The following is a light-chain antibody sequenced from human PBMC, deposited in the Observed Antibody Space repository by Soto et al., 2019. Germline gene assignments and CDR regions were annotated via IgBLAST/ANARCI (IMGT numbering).Light chain of an antibody. CDR1: SSNIGNNF. CDR2: ENN. CDR3: EAWDHSLSAGV. V-gene: IGLV1-51*02. Sequence: QSVLTQPPSVSAAPGQKVSISCSGSSSNIGNNFVSWYQQLPGTAPKLLIFENNKRPSEIPDRFSGSKSGTSATLGITGLQTGDEADYYCEAWDHSLSAGVFGTGTKLTVL. J-gene: IGLJ1*01.